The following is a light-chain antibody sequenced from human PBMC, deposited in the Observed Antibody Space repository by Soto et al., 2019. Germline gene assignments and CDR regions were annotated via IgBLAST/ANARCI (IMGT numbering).Light chain of an antibody. Sequence: EIVLTQSPATLSLSSGERATLSCMASQSVSSYLAWYQQKPGQAPRLLIYDASNRATGIPARFSGSGSGTEFTLTISSLQSEDFTVYYCQQYNKWPLTFGQGTKVDIK. V-gene: IGKV3-11*01. CDR3: QQYNKWPLT. CDR1: QSVSSY. CDR2: DAS. J-gene: IGKJ1*01.